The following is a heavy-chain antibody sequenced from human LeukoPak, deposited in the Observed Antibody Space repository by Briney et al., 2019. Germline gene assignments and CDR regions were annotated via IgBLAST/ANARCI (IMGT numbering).Heavy chain of an antibody. Sequence: PSETLSLTCAVSGGSISSSNWWSWVRQAPGRGLEWVANINQDGSEKYYVDSVKGRFTISRDNAKKSLYLQMNSLRAEDTAVYYCARGRGFDYWGQGTLVTVSS. V-gene: IGHV3-7*01. CDR1: GGSISSSNW. CDR3: ARGRGFDY. CDR2: INQDGSEK. J-gene: IGHJ4*02. D-gene: IGHD3-16*01.